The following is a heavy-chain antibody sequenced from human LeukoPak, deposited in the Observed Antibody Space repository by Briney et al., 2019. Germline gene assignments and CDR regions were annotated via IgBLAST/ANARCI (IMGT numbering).Heavy chain of an antibody. D-gene: IGHD3-22*01. V-gene: IGHV4-38-2*02. Sequence: GSLRLSCAASGFTFSSYSMNWVRQAPGKGLEWIGSIYHSGSTYYNPSLKSRVTISVDTSKNQFSLKLSSVTAADTAVYYCARDWGMYYYDSSGRDYWGQGTLVTVSS. J-gene: IGHJ4*02. CDR3: ARDWGMYYYDSSGRDY. CDR1: GFTFSSYS. CDR2: IYHSGST.